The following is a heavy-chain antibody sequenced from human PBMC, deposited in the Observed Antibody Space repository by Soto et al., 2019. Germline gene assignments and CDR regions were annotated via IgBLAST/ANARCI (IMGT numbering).Heavy chain of an antibody. CDR2: ISYDGSNK. D-gene: IGHD1-7*01. J-gene: IGHJ6*02. V-gene: IGHV3-30*18. CDR1: GFTFSSYG. Sequence: LSLYCASSGFTFSSYGMHWGRQDTGKGLEWVAVISYDGSNKYYADSVKGRFTVSRDNSKNTLYLQMNSLRAEDTAVYYCAKAQLELRYYYYGMDVWGQGTTVTVSS. CDR3: AKAQLELRYYYYGMDV.